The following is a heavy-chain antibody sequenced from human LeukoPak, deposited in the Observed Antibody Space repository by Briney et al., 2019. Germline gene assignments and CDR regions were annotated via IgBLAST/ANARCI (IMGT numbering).Heavy chain of an antibody. J-gene: IGHJ4*02. CDR3: ARATLSGYSYGSFDY. CDR1: GYTFTSYY. D-gene: IGHD5-18*01. V-gene: IGHV1-46*01. Sequence: GASVKVSCKASGYTFTSYYMHWVRQAPGQGLEWMGIINPSGGSTSYAQKFQGRVTMTRDTSTSTVYMELSSLRSEDTAVYYCARATLSGYSYGSFDYWGQGTLVTVSS. CDR2: INPSGGST.